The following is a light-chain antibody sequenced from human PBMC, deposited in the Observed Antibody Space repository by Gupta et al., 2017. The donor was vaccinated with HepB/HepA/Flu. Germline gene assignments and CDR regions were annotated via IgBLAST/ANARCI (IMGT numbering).Light chain of an antibody. Sequence: DIVMTQSPDSLAVSLGERATINCKSSQSVLYSSKNKNYLAWYQQKPGQPPKLLIYWASNRESGFPDRFSGSGSGTDFTLTISSLRAEDVAVYYCQQYYGFPTFGQGTKVEI. CDR1: QSVLYSSKNKNY. CDR3: QQYYGFPT. V-gene: IGKV4-1*01. CDR2: WAS. J-gene: IGKJ1*01.